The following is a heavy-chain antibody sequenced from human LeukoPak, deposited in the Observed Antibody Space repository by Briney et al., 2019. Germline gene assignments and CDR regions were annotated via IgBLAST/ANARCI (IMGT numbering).Heavy chain of an antibody. Sequence: AGGSLRLSCAASGFIFGRHTMHWVRQAPGKGLQWVALISYDGSNEYFADSVKGRFTISRDNSRNTLSLQVNSLRLEDTAVYYCVRSSAAAKYYFDYWGQGTLVTVSS. V-gene: IGHV3-30-3*01. D-gene: IGHD6-13*01. CDR2: ISYDGSNE. J-gene: IGHJ4*02. CDR1: GFIFGRHT. CDR3: VRSSAAAKYYFDY.